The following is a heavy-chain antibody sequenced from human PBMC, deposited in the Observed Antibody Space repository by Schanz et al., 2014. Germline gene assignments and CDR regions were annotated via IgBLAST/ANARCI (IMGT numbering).Heavy chain of an antibody. V-gene: IGHV3-48*01. CDR2: ITYNGGTI. CDR3: ARDRRNADLDY. Sequence: EVQLVESGGGLVQPGGSLRLSCAASGFGFSSHSFNWVRQAPGKGLEWISYITYNGGTIYYAGSVKGRFTISRDNAKSSLYLEMNSLRAEDTALYYCARDRRNADLDYWGQGTLVTVSS. CDR1: GFGFSSHS. J-gene: IGHJ4*02. D-gene: IGHD1-1*01.